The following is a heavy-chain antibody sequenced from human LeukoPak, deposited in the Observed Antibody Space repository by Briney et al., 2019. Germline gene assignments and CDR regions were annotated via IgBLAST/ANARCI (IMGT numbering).Heavy chain of an antibody. CDR3: ARTYYYDSSIDY. Sequence: SETLSLTCTVSGGSISSYYWSWIRQPPGKGLEWIGYVYHSGSTYYNPSLKSRVTISVDRSKNQFSLKLSSVTAADTAVYYCARTYYYDSSIDYWGQGTLVTVSS. CDR2: VYHSGST. J-gene: IGHJ4*02. CDR1: GGSISSYY. V-gene: IGHV4-59*12. D-gene: IGHD3-22*01.